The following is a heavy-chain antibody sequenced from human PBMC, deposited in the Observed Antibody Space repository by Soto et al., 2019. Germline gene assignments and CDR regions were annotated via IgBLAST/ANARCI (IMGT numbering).Heavy chain of an antibody. J-gene: IGHJ4*02. CDR2: IYTSGST. D-gene: IGHD3-22*01. V-gene: IGHV4-4*07. Sequence: SETLSLTCTVSGGSISIYYWSWIRQPAGKGLDWIGRIYTSGSTNYNPSLKSRVTMSVDTSKNQFSLKLSSVAAADTAVYYCAREIGRDYYDSSGYYHGQYYFDYWGQGTLVTVSS. CDR3: AREIGRDYYDSSGYYHGQYYFDY. CDR1: GGSISIYY.